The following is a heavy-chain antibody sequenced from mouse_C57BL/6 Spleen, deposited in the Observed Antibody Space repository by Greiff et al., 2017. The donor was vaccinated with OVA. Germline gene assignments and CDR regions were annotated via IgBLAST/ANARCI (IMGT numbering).Heavy chain of an antibody. V-gene: IGHV1-55*01. Sequence: VQLQQPGAELVKPGASVKMSCKASGYTFTSYWITWVKQRPGQGLEWIGDIYPGSGSTNYNEKFKRKATLTVDTSSSTAYMQLSSLTSEDSAVYYCARVGGSSYDYFDYWGQGTTLTVSS. D-gene: IGHD1-1*01. CDR1: GYTFTSYW. CDR2: IYPGSGST. J-gene: IGHJ2*01. CDR3: ARVGGSSYDYFDY.